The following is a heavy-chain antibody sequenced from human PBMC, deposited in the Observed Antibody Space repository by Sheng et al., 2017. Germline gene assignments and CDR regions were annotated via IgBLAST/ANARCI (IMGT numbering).Heavy chain of an antibody. CDR1: GFTFSNYE. D-gene: IGHD3-10*01. CDR2: ISSRGSTI. CDR3: ARYYYGSGSYYPDY. Sequence: EVQLVESGGGLVQPGGSLRLSCAASGFTFSNYEMNWVRQAPGKGLEWVSYISSRGSTIYYADSVMGRFTISRDNTKNSLYLQMNSLRAEDTAVYYCARYYYGSGSYYPDYWGQGTLVTVSS. V-gene: IGHV3-48*03. J-gene: IGHJ4*02.